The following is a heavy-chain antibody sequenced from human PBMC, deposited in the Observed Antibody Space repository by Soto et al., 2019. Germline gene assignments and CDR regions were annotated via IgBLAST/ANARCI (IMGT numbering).Heavy chain of an antibody. CDR3: ARRGRYCSSRTSCYFYFDS. V-gene: IGHV4-34*01. D-gene: IGHD2-2*01. Sequence: SEALFVTSGGYEGLLSPCCWIVCRLSLGKGLECIGENNTSGSTSHNTSLKSRVHLSIDTSKNQFSLRLSSVTAADSAIYYCARRGRYCSSRTSCYFYFDSWVQGTLVTVSS. CDR1: EGLLSPCC. CDR2: NNTSGST. J-gene: IGHJ4*02.